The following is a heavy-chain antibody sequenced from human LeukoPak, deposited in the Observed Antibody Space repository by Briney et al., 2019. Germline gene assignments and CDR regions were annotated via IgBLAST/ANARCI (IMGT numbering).Heavy chain of an antibody. CDR3: ARDHFGTTGG. V-gene: IGHV7-4-1*02. Sequence: ASVKVSCKASRNTFNRDAINWVRQAPGQGLEWMGWINTNTGKPTYAQGFTGRFAFSLDTSVSTAYLQINSLRAEDTAVYYCARDHFGTTGGWGQGTLVTVSS. J-gene: IGHJ4*02. CDR2: INTNTGKP. D-gene: IGHD1-1*01. CDR1: RNTFNRDA.